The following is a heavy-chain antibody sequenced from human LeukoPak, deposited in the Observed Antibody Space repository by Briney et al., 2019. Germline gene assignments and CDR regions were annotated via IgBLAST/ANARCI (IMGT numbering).Heavy chain of an antibody. CDR1: GFTFSSYA. CDR2: IRDSGSST. V-gene: IGHV3-23*01. CDR3: AKYGPQDSGSSHFDY. J-gene: IGHJ4*02. D-gene: IGHD1-26*01. Sequence: GRSLRLSCAASGFTFSSYATSWVRQAPGKGLEWVSAIRDSGSSTHYADSVKGRFTTSRDNSKNTLFLQMNSLRAEDTAIYYCAKYGPQDSGSSHFDYWGQGALVTVSS.